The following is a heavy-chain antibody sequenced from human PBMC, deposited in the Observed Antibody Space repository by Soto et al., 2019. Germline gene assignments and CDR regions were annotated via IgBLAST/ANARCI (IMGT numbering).Heavy chain of an antibody. J-gene: IGHJ3*02. D-gene: IGHD3-9*01. CDR1: GGSISSGGYY. CDR3: ARVPSPVLRDFESLGAEFGAFDI. Sequence: SETLSLTCTVSGGSISSGGYYWSWIRQHPGKGLEWIGFIYYSGSTYYNPSLKSRVTISVDTSKNQFSLKLSSVTAADTAVYYCARVPSPVLRDFESLGAEFGAFDIWRQGTMVTVSS. V-gene: IGHV4-31*03. CDR2: IYYSGST.